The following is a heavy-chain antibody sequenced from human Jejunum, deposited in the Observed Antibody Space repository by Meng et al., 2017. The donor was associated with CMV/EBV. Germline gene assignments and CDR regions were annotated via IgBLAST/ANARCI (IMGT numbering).Heavy chain of an antibody. J-gene: IGHJ5*02. CDR1: GFTFWTYG. D-gene: IGHD3-10*01. Sequence: SGFTFWTYGMHWVRQAPGKGLEWVAFIRHDGNKKDYVDSVKGRFTISRDNSENTLYLQMNSLRADDTAVYYCAREIQGMSSNWFAPWGQGTQVTVSS. CDR2: IRHDGNKK. V-gene: IGHV3-30*02. CDR3: AREIQGMSSNWFAP.